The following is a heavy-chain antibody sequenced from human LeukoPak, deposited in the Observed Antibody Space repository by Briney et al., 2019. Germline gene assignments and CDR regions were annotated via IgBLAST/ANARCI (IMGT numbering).Heavy chain of an antibody. V-gene: IGHV3-30*04. CDR3: ARDSGFSGTQRGEY. Sequence: GGSPRLSCAASGFTFSSYAIHWVRQAPGKGLEWVAVISYDGSNKYYADSVKGRFTISRDNSKNTLYLQMNSLRAEDTAVYYCARDSGFSGTQRGEYWGQGTLVTVSS. D-gene: IGHD3/OR15-3a*01. J-gene: IGHJ4*02. CDR1: GFTFSSYA. CDR2: ISYDGSNK.